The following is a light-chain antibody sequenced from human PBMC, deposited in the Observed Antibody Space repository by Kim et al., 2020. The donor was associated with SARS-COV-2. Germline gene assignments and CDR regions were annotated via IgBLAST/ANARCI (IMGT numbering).Light chain of an antibody. Sequence: GDRVTITCRASQGISTYLAWYQRRPGKAPKLLIYRASTLQSGVPSRFSGSGSGTEFTLTISNLRPEDFAIYYCQQLNSYPWTFGQGTKVDIK. V-gene: IGKV1-9*01. CDR1: QGISTY. CDR2: RAS. J-gene: IGKJ1*01. CDR3: QQLNSYPWT.